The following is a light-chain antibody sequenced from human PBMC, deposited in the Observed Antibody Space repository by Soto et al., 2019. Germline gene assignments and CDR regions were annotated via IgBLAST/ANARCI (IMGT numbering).Light chain of an antibody. CDR3: QQYNNWPPYT. CDR2: GAS. J-gene: IGKJ2*01. CDR1: QSVSNN. V-gene: IGKV3-15*01. Sequence: EIVMTQSPATLSVSPGERATLSCSASQSVSNNLAWYQQKPGQAPRLLIYGASTRATGIPARFSGSGSGTECTLTISSLQSEDFAVYYCQQYNNWPPYTFGQGTQLESK.